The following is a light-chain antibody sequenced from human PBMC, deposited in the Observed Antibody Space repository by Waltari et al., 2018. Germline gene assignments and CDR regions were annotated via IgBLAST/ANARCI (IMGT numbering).Light chain of an antibody. CDR3: HQYNDGPPIN. V-gene: IGKV3-15*01. CDR1: QSVTTH. CDR2: CAS. J-gene: IGKJ2*01. Sequence: EIVMTQSPATLSVSPGERAILSCRASQSVTTHLAWYQQKPGQAPRLLIYCASTRATDIPARFSGSGSGTEFTLTISSLQSEDFAVYYCHQYNDGPPINFGQGTKLEIK.